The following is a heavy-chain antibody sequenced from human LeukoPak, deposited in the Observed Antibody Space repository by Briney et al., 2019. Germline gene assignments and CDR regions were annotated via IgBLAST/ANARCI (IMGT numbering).Heavy chain of an antibody. Sequence: ASVKVSCKTSGFTFTDYGFSWIRQAPGQGLEWMGWISGYNALTNYVQKFQGRVAMTTDTSTSTVYMELRSLRLDDTAVYYCARDNGHKGVDYWGQGTLVTVSS. CDR2: ISGYNALT. J-gene: IGHJ4*02. V-gene: IGHV1-18*01. CDR3: ARDNGHKGVDY. CDR1: GFTFTDYG. D-gene: IGHD2-8*01.